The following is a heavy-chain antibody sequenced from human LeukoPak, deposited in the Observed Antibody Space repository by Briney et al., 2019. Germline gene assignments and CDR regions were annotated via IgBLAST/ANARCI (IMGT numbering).Heavy chain of an antibody. Sequence: GGSLRLSCAASGFTFSSYCMSWVRQAPGKGLEWVANIKQDGSEKYYVDSVKGRFTISRDNAKNSLYLQMNRLRAEDTAVYYCARARVRFDYWGQGTLVTVSS. V-gene: IGHV3-7*04. CDR1: GFTFSSYC. CDR3: ARARVRFDY. D-gene: IGHD2-2*01. J-gene: IGHJ4*02. CDR2: IKQDGSEK.